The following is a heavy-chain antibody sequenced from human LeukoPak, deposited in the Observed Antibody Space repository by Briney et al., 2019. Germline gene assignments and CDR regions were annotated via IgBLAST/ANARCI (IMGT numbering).Heavy chain of an antibody. CDR2: ISGSTSYT. CDR1: GFSFSDYY. D-gene: IGHD1-26*01. CDR3: ARDDSGSYSYYFHY. V-gene: IGHV3-11*06. J-gene: IGHJ4*02. Sequence: PGGSLRLSCAASGFSFSDYYMSWIRQAPGKGLEWVSYISGSTSYTDYADSVKGRFTISRDNAKNSLYLQMNSLRAEDTAVYYCARDDSGSYSYYFHYWGQGTLVTVSS.